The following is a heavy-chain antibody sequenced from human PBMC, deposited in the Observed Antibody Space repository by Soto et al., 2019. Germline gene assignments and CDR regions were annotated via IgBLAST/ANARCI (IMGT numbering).Heavy chain of an antibody. CDR1: GFTFSSYG. V-gene: IGHV3-33*01. CDR3: ARDPSYDYGDY. J-gene: IGHJ4*02. Sequence: GSLRLSCAASGFTFSSYGMHWVRQAPGKGLEWVAVIWYDGSNKYYADSVKGRFTISRDNSKNTLYLQMNSLRAEDTAVYYCARDPSYDYGDYLGPGTLVTVSS. D-gene: IGHD1-26*01. CDR2: IWYDGSNK.